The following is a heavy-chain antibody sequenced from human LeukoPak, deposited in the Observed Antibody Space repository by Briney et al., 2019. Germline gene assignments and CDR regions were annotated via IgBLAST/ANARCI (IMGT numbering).Heavy chain of an antibody. V-gene: IGHV3-21*01. CDR3: ARDGLAAATLHWFFDF. CDR2: ISSCSSYI. J-gene: IGHJ2*01. D-gene: IGHD2-15*01. CDR1: GFTFSSYS. Sequence: PGGSVRLSCAASGFTFSSYSMNWVRQAPGQGLEWISSISSCSSYINYAQTVKGRVTISRDNARNSVYMQMSSLRAEDTAVYYCARDGLAAATLHWFFDFWRRGILVTVS.